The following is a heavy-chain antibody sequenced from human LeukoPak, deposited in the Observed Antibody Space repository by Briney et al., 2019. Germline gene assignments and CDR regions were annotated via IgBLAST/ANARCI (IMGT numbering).Heavy chain of an antibody. Sequence: KPSETLSLTCTVSGGSISSSSYYWGWIRQPPGKGLAWIGSIYYSGSTYYNPSLKSRVTISVDTSKNQFSLKLSSVTAADTAVYYCARCYCSSTSCFSNWFDPWGQGTLVTVSS. CDR3: ARCYCSSTSCFSNWFDP. CDR2: IYYSGST. V-gene: IGHV4-39*01. CDR1: GGSISSSSYY. J-gene: IGHJ5*02. D-gene: IGHD2-2*01.